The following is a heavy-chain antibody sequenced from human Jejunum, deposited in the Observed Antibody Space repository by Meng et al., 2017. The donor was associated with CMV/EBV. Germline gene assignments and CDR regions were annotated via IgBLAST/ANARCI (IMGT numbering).Heavy chain of an antibody. V-gene: IGHV4-39*07. Sequence: HRRLRAAGPDLVKLSETLPLTSILSGDSISGSTYYWGWIRQPPGKGLEWIGNIYYSGSTYYTPSLKSRVSISVDTSTNQFSLRLSSVTAADTAVYYCARMTYSSSPVDWGQGTLVTVSS. D-gene: IGHD6-6*01. CDR2: IYYSGST. CDR3: ARMTYSSSPVD. J-gene: IGHJ4*02. CDR1: GDSISGSTYY.